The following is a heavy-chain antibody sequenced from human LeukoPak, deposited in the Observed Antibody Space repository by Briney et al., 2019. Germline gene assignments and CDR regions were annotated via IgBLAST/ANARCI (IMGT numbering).Heavy chain of an antibody. V-gene: IGHV3-69-1*01. D-gene: IGHD2/OR15-2a*01. Sequence: PGGSLRLSCEASGFTSFDFPMNWVRKAPGKGLEWVSHIRTDGTITYADSVKGRFTISRDDTKTSVYLQMNSLRDEDTAIYYCARDNIWAFDIWGQGTMVTVAS. CDR2: IRTDGTI. CDR3: ARDNIWAFDI. CDR1: GFTSFDFP. J-gene: IGHJ3*02.